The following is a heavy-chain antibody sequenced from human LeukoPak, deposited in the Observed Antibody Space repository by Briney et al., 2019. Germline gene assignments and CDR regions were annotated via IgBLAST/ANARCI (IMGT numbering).Heavy chain of an antibody. J-gene: IGHJ4*02. CDR2: IIPIFGTA. V-gene: IGHV1-69*05. Sequence: ASVKVSCKASGGTFSSYAISWVRQAPGRGLEWMGRIIPIFGTANYAQKFQGRVTITTDESTSTAYMELSSLRSEDTAVYYCAREGYCSSTSCGPIYYWGQGTLVTVSS. CDR1: GGTFSSYA. CDR3: AREGYCSSTSCGPIYY. D-gene: IGHD2-2*01.